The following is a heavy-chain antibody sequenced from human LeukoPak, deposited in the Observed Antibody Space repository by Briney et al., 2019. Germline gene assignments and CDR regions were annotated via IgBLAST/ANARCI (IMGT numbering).Heavy chain of an antibody. V-gene: IGHV4-59*01. CDR3: ARGGMYYYDSSGYYYPYYYYYMDV. CDR1: GGSISSYY. CDR2: IYYSGST. J-gene: IGHJ6*03. Sequence: PSETLSLTCTVSGGSISSYYWSWIRQPPGKGLEWIGYIYYSGSTNYNPSLKSRVTISVDTSKNQFSLKLSSVTAADTAVYYCARGGMYYYDSSGYYYPYYYYYMDVWGKGTTVTISS. D-gene: IGHD3-22*01.